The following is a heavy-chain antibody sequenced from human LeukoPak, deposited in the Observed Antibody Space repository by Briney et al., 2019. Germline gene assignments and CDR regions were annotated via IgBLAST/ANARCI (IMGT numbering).Heavy chain of an antibody. CDR1: GFIVNSYA. CDR3: ARDRAEGKTWVEFDP. Sequence: GGSLRLTCAASGFIVNSYAMSWVRQAPGKGLAWVSLIYSDGVTQYADSVKGRFTISRDNSKNTLYLQMNSLRDEDTAVYFCARDRAEGKTWVEFDPWGQGTLVTVSS. CDR2: IYSDGVT. J-gene: IGHJ5*02. V-gene: IGHV3-66*02.